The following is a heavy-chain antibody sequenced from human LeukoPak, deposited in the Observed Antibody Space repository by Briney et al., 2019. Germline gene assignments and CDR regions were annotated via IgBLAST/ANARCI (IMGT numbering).Heavy chain of an antibody. CDR1: GGSISSSSYY. Sequence: SETLSLTCTVSGGSISSSSYYWGGIRQPPGKGLEWIGSIYYSGSTYYNPSLKSRVTISVDTSKNQFSLKLSSVTAAETAVYYCVNYYDSSDYQQPNHFDYWGQGTLVTVSS. J-gene: IGHJ4*02. CDR3: VNYYDSSDYQQPNHFDY. V-gene: IGHV4-39*01. D-gene: IGHD3-22*01. CDR2: IYYSGST.